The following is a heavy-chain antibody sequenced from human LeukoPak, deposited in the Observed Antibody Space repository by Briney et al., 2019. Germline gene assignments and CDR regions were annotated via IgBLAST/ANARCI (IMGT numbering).Heavy chain of an antibody. Sequence: ASETLSLTCTVSGGSISSYYWSWIRQPAGKGLEWIGRIYTSGSTNYNPSLKSRVTMSVDTSKNQFSLKLSSVTAADTAVYYCARERVTRYYYDSRPLNWLDPWGQGTLVTVSS. CDR2: IYTSGST. D-gene: IGHD3-22*01. CDR1: GGSISSYY. J-gene: IGHJ5*02. V-gene: IGHV4-4*07. CDR3: ARERVTRYYYDSRPLNWLDP.